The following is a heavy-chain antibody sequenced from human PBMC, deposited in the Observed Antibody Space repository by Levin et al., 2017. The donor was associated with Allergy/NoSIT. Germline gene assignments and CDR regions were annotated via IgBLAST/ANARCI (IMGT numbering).Heavy chain of an antibody. CDR1: GFTFSSYA. V-gene: IGHV3-23*01. D-gene: IGHD4-17*01. CDR2: ISGSGGGT. Sequence: GGSLRLSCAASGFTFSSYAMSWVRQAPGKGLEWVSVISGSGGGTYYADSVKGRFTISRDNSKNTLYLQMNSLRAEDTAVYYCAKVKSEYGDYRPSWFDPWGQGTLVTVSS. J-gene: IGHJ5*02. CDR3: AKVKSEYGDYRPSWFDP.